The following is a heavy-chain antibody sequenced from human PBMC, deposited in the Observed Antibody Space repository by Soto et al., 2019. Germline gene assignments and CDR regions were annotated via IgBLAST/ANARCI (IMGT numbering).Heavy chain of an antibody. Sequence: QVQLVQSGAEVKKPGASVKVSCKASGYTFTSYGFTWVRQAPGQGLEWMGGISVYNGNTNYAQKLHGRVTMTTDTPTRTAYMDLRSLRSDDPAVYYCATALRRGAVAGSGAFDIWGQGTMVTVSS. CDR1: GYTFTSYG. CDR2: ISVYNGNT. J-gene: IGHJ3*02. V-gene: IGHV1-18*04. CDR3: ATALRRGAVAGSGAFDI. D-gene: IGHD6-19*01.